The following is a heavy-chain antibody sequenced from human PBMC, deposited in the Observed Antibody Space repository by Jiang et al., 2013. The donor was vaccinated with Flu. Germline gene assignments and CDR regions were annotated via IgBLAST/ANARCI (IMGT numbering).Heavy chain of an antibody. CDR1: GGSISSHY. CDR2: IYYSGST. CDR3: ARGRYYDSSGYSGYYYYYYMDV. J-gene: IGHJ6*03. V-gene: IGHV4-59*11. Sequence: LLKPSETLSLTCTVSGGSISSHYWSWIRQPPGKGLEWIGYIYYSGSTNYNPSLKSRVTISVDTSKNQFSLKLSSVTAADTAVYYCARGRYYDSSGYSGYYYYYYMDVWGKGTTVTVSS. D-gene: IGHD3-22*01.